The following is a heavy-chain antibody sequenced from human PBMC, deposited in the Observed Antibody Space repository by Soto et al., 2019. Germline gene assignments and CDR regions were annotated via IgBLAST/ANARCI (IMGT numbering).Heavy chain of an antibody. CDR1: WGTSRNLY. V-gene: IGHV4-59*11. CDR3: ARLNKESGYFCYYYYVMDV. J-gene: IGHJ6*02. CDR2: IYYSGST. Sequence: SELQPVSKTVSWGTSRNLYWSCVRKPPGKGLYFMGYIYYSGSTNYNPSLKSRVTISVDTSKNQFSLKLSSVTAADTAVYYCARLNKESGYFCYYYYVMDVWGQGTTDTAP. D-gene: IGHD3-22*01.